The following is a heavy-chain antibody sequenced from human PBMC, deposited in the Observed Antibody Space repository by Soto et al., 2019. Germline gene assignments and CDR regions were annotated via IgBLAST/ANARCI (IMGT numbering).Heavy chain of an antibody. CDR1: GFTFSSYG. CDR2: ISYDGSNK. D-gene: IGHD5-12*01. J-gene: IGHJ4*02. Sequence: GGSLRLSCAASGFTFSSYGMHWVRQAPGKGLEWVAVISYDGSNKYYADSVKGRFTISRDNSKNTLYLQMNSLRAEDTAVYYCAKGLYSGEMATIIPVVDYWGQGTLVTVSS. V-gene: IGHV3-30*18. CDR3: AKGLYSGEMATIIPVVDY.